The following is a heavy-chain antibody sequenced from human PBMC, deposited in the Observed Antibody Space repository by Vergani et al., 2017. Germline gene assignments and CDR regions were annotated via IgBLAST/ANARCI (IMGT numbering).Heavy chain of an antibody. Sequence: QVRLVESGGGVVQTGGSLRLSCEASGFTFSDYNMHWVRQAPGKGLEWVAVIWYDGATRYMADAVKGRFTISRDNAKSSLYLQMNSLRAEDTGVYYCARDRYYLGSGSYPYFYYYGLDVWGQGTAVTVSS. CDR3: ARDRYYLGSGSYPYFYYYGLDV. V-gene: IGHV3-33*01. D-gene: IGHD3-10*01. CDR2: IWYDGATR. J-gene: IGHJ6*02. CDR1: GFTFSDYN.